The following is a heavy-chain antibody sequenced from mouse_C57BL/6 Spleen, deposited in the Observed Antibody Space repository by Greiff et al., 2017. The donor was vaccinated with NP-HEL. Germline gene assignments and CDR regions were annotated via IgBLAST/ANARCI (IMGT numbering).Heavy chain of an antibody. Sequence: EVKLVESGGDLVKPGGSLKLSCAASGFTFSSYGMSWVRQTPDKRLEWVATISSGGSYTYYPDSVKGRFTISRDNAKNTLYLQMSSLKSEDTAMYYCARSWDPNYFDYWGQGTTLTVSS. D-gene: IGHD4-1*01. CDR3: ARSWDPNYFDY. V-gene: IGHV5-6*01. CDR2: ISSGGSYT. CDR1: GFTFSSYG. J-gene: IGHJ2*01.